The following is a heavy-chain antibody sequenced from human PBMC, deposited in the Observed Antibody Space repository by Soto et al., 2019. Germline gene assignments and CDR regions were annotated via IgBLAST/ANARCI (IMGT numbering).Heavy chain of an antibody. D-gene: IGHD6-6*01. CDR3: ARDDPEVDSSSSAYFDY. Sequence: SVKFYCKTSGYTFVTYYISWLRQAPGQGLEWMGGIIPIFGTANYAQKFQGRVTITADESTSTAYMELSSLRSEDTAVYYCARDDPEVDSSSSAYFDYWGQGTLVTVS. V-gene: IGHV1-69*13. CDR1: GYTFVTYY. CDR2: IIPIFGTA. J-gene: IGHJ4*02.